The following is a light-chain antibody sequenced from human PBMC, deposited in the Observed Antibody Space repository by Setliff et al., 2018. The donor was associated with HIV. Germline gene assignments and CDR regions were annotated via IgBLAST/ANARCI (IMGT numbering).Light chain of an antibody. V-gene: IGLV2-14*01. CDR1: SSDVGGYNH. Sequence: QSALTQPASVSGSPGQSITIACTGTSSDVGGYNHVSWYQQHPGKAPKLMIYEVSNRPSGVSNRFSGSKSGNTASLTISGLQGEDEADCYCSSYTRTNLFVFGTGTKV. CDR3: SSYTRTNLFV. CDR2: EVS. J-gene: IGLJ1*01.